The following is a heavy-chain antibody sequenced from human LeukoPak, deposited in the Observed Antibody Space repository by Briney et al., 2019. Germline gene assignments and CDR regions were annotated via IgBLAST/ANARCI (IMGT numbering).Heavy chain of an antibody. V-gene: IGHV4-4*07. CDR2: IYTSGST. CDR1: GGSISSYY. Sequence: RASETLSLTCTVSGGSISSYYWSWIRQPAGKGLEWIGRIYTSGSTNYNPSLKSRVTMSVDTSKNQFSLKLSSLTAADTAVYYCARDKPFGVDTSYYYYAMDVWGQGTTVTVSS. J-gene: IGHJ6*02. D-gene: IGHD3-3*01. CDR3: ARDKPFGVDTSYYYYAMDV.